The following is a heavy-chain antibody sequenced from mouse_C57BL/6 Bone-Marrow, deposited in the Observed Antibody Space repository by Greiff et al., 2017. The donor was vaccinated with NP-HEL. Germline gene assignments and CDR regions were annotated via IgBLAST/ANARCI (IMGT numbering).Heavy chain of an antibody. V-gene: IGHV1-72*01. D-gene: IGHD1-1*01. CDR3: ARHSYGSNNYAMDY. J-gene: IGHJ4*01. Sequence: QVQLQQSGAELVKPGASVKLSCKASGYTFTSYWMHWVKQRPGRGLEWIGRIDPISGGTKYNEKFKSKATLTVDKPSSTAYMQLSSLTSEDSAVYYCARHSYGSNNYAMDYWGQGTSVTVSS. CDR2: IDPISGGT. CDR1: GYTFTSYW.